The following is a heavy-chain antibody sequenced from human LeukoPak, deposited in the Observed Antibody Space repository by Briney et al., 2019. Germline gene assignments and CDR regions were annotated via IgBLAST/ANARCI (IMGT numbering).Heavy chain of an antibody. D-gene: IGHD2-2*01. CDR1: GGSISSYY. CDR2: IYTSGST. V-gene: IGHV4-4*07. CDR3: ARGGPAAITIDY. J-gene: IGHJ4*02. Sequence: SETLSLTCTVSGGSISSYYWSWIRQPAGKGLEWIGRIYTSGSTNYNPSLKSRVTMSVDTSKNQFSLELSSVTAADTAVYYCARGGPAAITIDYWGQGTLVTVSS.